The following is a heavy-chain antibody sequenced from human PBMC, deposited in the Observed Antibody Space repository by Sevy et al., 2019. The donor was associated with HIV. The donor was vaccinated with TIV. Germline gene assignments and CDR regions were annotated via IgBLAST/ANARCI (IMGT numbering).Heavy chain of an antibody. J-gene: IGHJ4*02. CDR1: GFTFSDYY. D-gene: IGHD3-3*01. Sequence: GSLRLSCAASGFTFSDYYMSWIRQAPGKGLEWVSYISSSGSNIYYADSVKGRFTVSRDNAKNSMYLQMNSLRAEDTVLYYCARDLHRGLSGSTSGYWGQGTLVTVSS. CDR3: ARDLHRGLSGSTSGY. CDR2: ISSSGSNI. V-gene: IGHV3-11*01.